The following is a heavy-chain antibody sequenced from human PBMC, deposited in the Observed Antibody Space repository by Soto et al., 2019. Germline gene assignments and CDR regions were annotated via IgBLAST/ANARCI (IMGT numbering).Heavy chain of an antibody. CDR3: AIDRGSSSAGIDY. D-gene: IGHD3-16*01. J-gene: IGHJ4*02. Sequence: EVQLVESGGGLVQPGRSLRLSCSASGFTFEDHAMHWVRQAPGKGLEWVSSITWNSDNIGYADSVKGRFTISRDNGKNSLYLQMDTLRAEDTALYYCAIDRGSSSAGIDYWGQGSLVTVSS. V-gene: IGHV3-9*01. CDR2: ITWNSDNI. CDR1: GFTFEDHA.